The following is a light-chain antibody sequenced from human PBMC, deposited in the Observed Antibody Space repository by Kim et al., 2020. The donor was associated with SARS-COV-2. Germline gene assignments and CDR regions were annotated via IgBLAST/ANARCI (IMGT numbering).Light chain of an antibody. CDR3: QQYGSSPT. Sequence: LFLSPGERAPLSCRASQSVSRYLAWYQQRPGPAPRLLIYGASRRATGIPDRFSGSGSGTDFTLTISRLESEDFAVYYCQQYGSSPTFGQGTKLEI. J-gene: IGKJ2*01. CDR1: QSVSRY. CDR2: GAS. V-gene: IGKV3-20*01.